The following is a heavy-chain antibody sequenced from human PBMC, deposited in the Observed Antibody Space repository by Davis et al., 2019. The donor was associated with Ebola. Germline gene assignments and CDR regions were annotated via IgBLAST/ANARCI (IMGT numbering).Heavy chain of an antibody. CDR1: GFTFSSYG. CDR2: IRYDGSNK. CDR3: AKGGYSGSYLSAFDI. D-gene: IGHD1-26*01. Sequence: GESLKISCAASGFTFSSYGMRWVRQAPGKGLEWVAFIRYDGSNKYYADSVKGRFTISRDNSKNTLYLQMNSLRAEDTAVYYCAKGGYSGSYLSAFDIWGQGTMVTVSS. J-gene: IGHJ3*02. V-gene: IGHV3-30*02.